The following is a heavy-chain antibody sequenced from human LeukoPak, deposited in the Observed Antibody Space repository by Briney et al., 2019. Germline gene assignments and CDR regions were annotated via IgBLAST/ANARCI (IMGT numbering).Heavy chain of an antibody. Sequence: ASGEVSCKASGYTFTGYYMHWVRQAPGQGLEWMGRINPNSGGTNYAQKFQGRVTMTRDTSISTAYMELSRLRSDDTAVYYCAALPLGDCSSTSCYIFDYWGQGTLVTVSS. CDR2: INPNSGGT. J-gene: IGHJ4*02. D-gene: IGHD2-2*02. CDR1: GYTFTGYY. CDR3: AALPLGDCSSTSCYIFDY. V-gene: IGHV1-2*06.